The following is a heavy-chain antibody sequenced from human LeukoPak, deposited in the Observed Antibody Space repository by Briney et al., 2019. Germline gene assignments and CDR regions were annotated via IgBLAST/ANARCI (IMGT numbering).Heavy chain of an antibody. CDR1: GGSISSYY. J-gene: IGHJ5*02. CDR2: VYYSGST. CDR3: ARQYYGFDP. V-gene: IGHV4-59*08. Sequence: SETLSLTCTVSGGSISSYYWSWIQQPPGKGLEWIGYVYYSGSTNYNPSLKSRVTISVDMSKNQFSLKLSSVTAADTAVYYCARQYYGFDPWGQGTLVTVSS. D-gene: IGHD3-10*01.